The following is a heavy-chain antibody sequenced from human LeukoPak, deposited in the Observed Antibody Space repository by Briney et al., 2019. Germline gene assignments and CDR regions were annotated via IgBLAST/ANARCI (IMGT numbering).Heavy chain of an antibody. CDR2: IFSGGTT. J-gene: IGHJ4*02. D-gene: IGHD3-9*01. CDR3: ARTMRPILTGYYSLDY. CDR1: GFTVSSNY. Sequence: GGSLRLSCAASGFTVSSNYMSWVRQAPGKGLEWVSVIFSGGTTYYADSVKGRFTISRHNSENTLYLQMNSLRGEDTAVYYCARTMRPILTGYYSLDYWGQGTLVTVSS. V-gene: IGHV3-53*04.